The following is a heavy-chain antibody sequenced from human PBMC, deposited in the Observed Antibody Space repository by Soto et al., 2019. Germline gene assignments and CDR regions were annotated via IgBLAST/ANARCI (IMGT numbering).Heavy chain of an antibody. Sequence: EVQLLESGGGLVQPGGSLRLSCSASGFIFRNYNMHWVRQAPGKGLEYVSGISSNGGSTFYADSVKGRFSISRDNSKNTLHLQMGSLRPEDMGTYYCARADYGTFDNWGQGPLVDVSS. V-gene: IGHV3-64*07. J-gene: IGHJ4*02. CDR2: ISSNGGST. CDR3: ARADYGTFDN. D-gene: IGHD4-17*01. CDR1: GFIFRNYN.